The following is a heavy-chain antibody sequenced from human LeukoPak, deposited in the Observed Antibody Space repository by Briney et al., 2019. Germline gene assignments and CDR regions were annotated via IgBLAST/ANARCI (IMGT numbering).Heavy chain of an antibody. CDR2: ISGSGGST. J-gene: IGHJ6*02. CDR3: AKWGYGDYVSGGMDV. V-gene: IGHV3-23*01. CDR1: GFTFSSYA. D-gene: IGHD4-17*01. Sequence: GGSLRLSCAASGFTFSSYAMSWVRQAPGKGLEWVSAISGSGGSTYYADSVKGRFTISRDNSKNTMYLQMNSLRAEDTAVYYCAKWGYGDYVSGGMDVWGQGTTVTVSS.